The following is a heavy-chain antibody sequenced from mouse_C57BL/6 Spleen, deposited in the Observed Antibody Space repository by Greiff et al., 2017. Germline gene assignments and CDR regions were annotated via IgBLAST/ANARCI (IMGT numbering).Heavy chain of an antibody. CDR2: INPSSGYT. J-gene: IGHJ3*01. CDR3: AREVDGYYLAY. V-gene: IGHV1-7*01. CDR1: GYTFTGYW. D-gene: IGHD2-3*01. Sequence: QVQLKESGAELAKPGASVKLSCKASGYTFTGYWMHWVKQRPGQGLEWIGYINPSSGYTKYNQKFKDKATLTADKSSSTAYMQLSSLTYEDSAVYYCAREVDGYYLAYWGQGTLVTVSA.